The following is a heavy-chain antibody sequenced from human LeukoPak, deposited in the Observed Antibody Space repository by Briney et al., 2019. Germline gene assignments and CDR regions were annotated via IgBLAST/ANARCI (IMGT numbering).Heavy chain of an antibody. Sequence: SETLSLTCTVSGGSISSGYYWGWIRQPPGKGLEWIGSIYHSGSTYYNPSLKSRVTISVDTPKNQFSLKLSSVTAADTAVYYCARLVGYSSFWGRGTLVTVSS. D-gene: IGHD6-19*01. V-gene: IGHV4-38-2*02. CDR3: ARLVGYSSF. CDR2: IYHSGST. J-gene: IGHJ4*02. CDR1: GGSISSGYY.